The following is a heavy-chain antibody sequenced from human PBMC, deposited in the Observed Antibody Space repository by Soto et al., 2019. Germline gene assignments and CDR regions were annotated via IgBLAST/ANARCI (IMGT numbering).Heavy chain of an antibody. CDR1: GSAMNNYH. CDR2: IYYSGST. V-gene: IGHV4-59*12. D-gene: IGHD4-17*01. CDR3: ARGRQVRIYGDYIPNXFDP. J-gene: IGHJ5*02. Sequence: PSETLSVTCSVSGSAMNNYHWSWIRRPPGQRREYIGSIYYSGSTNYNSSLKSRFTISVDTSTNQFSLKLRSLTAADTAVYYCARGRQVRIYGDYIPNXFDPWGQGXLVTVSS.